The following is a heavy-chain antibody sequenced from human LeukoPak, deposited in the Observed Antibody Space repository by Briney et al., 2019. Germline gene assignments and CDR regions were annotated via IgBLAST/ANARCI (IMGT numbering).Heavy chain of an antibody. V-gene: IGHV3-30-3*01. CDR1: GFTFSSYA. Sequence: GGSLRLSCAASGFTFSSYAMHWVRQAPGKGLEWVAVISYDGSNKYYADSVKGRFTISRDNSKNTLYLQMNSPRAEDTAVYYCAREGGGLGYGMDVWGQGTTVTVSS. D-gene: IGHD2-15*01. CDR3: AREGGGLGYGMDV. CDR2: ISYDGSNK. J-gene: IGHJ6*02.